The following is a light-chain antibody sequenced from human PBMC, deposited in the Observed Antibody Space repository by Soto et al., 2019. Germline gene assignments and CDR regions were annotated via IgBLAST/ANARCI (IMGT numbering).Light chain of an antibody. CDR1: QSLHNNF. CDR3: QQYGSLIT. CDR2: GAF. V-gene: IGKV3-20*01. J-gene: IGKJ5*01. Sequence: EIVLTQSPCTLSLSPWDRASLYCRASQSLHNNFLAWHQQKPGQAPRLLIYGAFSRATDIPDRFSGSGSGTDFTLTINRLEPEDSAVYYCQQYGSLITVGQGTRLEIK.